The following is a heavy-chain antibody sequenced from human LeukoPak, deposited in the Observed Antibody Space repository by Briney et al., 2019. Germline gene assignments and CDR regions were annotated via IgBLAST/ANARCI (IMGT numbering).Heavy chain of an antibody. D-gene: IGHD1-1*01. Sequence: SETLSLTCTVSGGAISSDYWSWMRQPPGKGLEWIGYIYYNGNTNYNPSLRSRVTISIDTSKNQFSLILTSVTAADTAVYYCARVAPSGNWFDPWGQGTLVTISS. CDR2: IYYNGNT. V-gene: IGHV4-59*01. J-gene: IGHJ5*02. CDR3: ARVAPSGNWFDP. CDR1: GGAISSDY.